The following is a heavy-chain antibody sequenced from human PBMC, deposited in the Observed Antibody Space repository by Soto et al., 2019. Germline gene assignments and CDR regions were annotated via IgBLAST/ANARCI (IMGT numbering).Heavy chain of an antibody. CDR3: DHWIAQTGSGRGFDP. J-gene: IGHJ5*02. D-gene: IGHD1-1*01. Sequence: QITLKESGPTLVKPTQTLTLTCTFSGFSLSTTGVGVGWIRQPQGKALEWLALIYWDDEQRYSPSLKGRRTITKDTSKNQVVVTMTNMDPVDTTPYYCDHWIAQTGSGRGFDPWGQGTLVLVSS. CDR1: GFSLSTTGVG. CDR2: IYWDDEQ. V-gene: IGHV2-5*02.